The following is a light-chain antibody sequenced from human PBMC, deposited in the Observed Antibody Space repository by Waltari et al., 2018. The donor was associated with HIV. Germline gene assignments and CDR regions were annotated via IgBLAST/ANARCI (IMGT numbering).Light chain of an antibody. Sequence: SYVLTQPPSVSVAPGQTARITCGGNHLGDKSVHWYQQKPGQAPVLVVYDDSDRPSGIPERFSGSNSGNTATLTISGVEAGDEADYYCQVWDVVSDHVLFGGGTKLTVL. CDR2: DDS. CDR1: HLGDKS. CDR3: QVWDVVSDHVL. V-gene: IGLV3-21*02. J-gene: IGLJ3*02.